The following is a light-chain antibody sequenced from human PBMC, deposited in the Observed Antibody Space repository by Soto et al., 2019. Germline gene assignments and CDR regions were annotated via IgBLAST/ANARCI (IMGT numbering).Light chain of an antibody. CDR3: LQDYNYPWG. J-gene: IGKJ1*01. CDR2: DAS. CDR1: QSISSW. V-gene: IGKV1-5*01. Sequence: VQMSQSPSPLSASVGDRVDIAGRASQSISSWLAWYQQKPGKAPKLLIYDASSLESVVPSRFSRSGSGTDFTLTISSLQPEDFATYYCLQDYNYPWGFGQGTKVDIK.